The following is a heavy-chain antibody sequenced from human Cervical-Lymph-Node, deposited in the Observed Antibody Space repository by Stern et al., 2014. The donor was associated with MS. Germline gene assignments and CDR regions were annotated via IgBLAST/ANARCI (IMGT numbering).Heavy chain of an antibody. CDR1: GFTFSNYA. J-gene: IGHJ4*02. D-gene: IGHD5-24*01. CDR3: AKVEVATINFDY. CDR2: VSYDGDNK. V-gene: IGHV3-30*18. Sequence: VQLVESGGNVVQPGRSLRLSCAASGFTFSNYAMHWVRQAPGKGLEWLAFVSYDGDNKFYADSVKGRFTVSRDNSKNTLSLQMNSLRTEDTAVYYCAKVEVATINFDYWGQGTLVTVSS.